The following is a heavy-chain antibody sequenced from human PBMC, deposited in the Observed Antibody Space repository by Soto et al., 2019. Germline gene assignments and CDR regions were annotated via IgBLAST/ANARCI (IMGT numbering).Heavy chain of an antibody. CDR3: ARVGDFWSGYYYGMDV. CDR2: FDPEDGET. J-gene: IGHJ6*02. V-gene: IGHV1-24*01. D-gene: IGHD3-3*01. CDR1: GDTLTELS. Sequence: ASVMVSCKVSGDTLTELSMHWVRQAPGKGLEWMGGFDPEDGETIYAQKFQGRVTMTEDTSTDTAYMELSSLRSEATAVYYCARVGDFWSGYYYGMDVWAQGTTVTVSS.